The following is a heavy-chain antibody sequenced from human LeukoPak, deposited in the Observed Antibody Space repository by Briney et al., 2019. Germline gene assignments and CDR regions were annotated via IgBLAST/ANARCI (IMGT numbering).Heavy chain of an antibody. D-gene: IGHD3-22*01. V-gene: IGHV4-4*07. CDR2: IYTSGST. CDR3: ARGRDYYDSSGYILGWFDP. Sequence: SETLSLTCTVSGGSISSYYWSWIRQPAGKGLEWIGRIYTSGSTNYNPSLKSRVTMSVDTSKNQFSLKLSSVTAADTAVYYCARGRDYYDSSGYILGWFDPWGQGTLVTVSS. J-gene: IGHJ5*02. CDR1: GGSISSYY.